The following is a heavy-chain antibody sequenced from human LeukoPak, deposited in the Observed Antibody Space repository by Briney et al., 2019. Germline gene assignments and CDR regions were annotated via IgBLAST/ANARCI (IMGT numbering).Heavy chain of an antibody. Sequence: SVTVSCKASGGTFSSYAISWVRQAPGQGLEWMGGIIPIFGTANYAQKFQGRVTITADESTSTTYMELSSLRSEDTAVYYCAGGPANLHTGNTAMAHYYYYGMDVWGQGTTVTVSS. CDR2: IIPIFGTA. CDR3: AGGPANLHTGNTAMAHYYYYGMDV. V-gene: IGHV1-69*13. CDR1: GGTFSSYA. J-gene: IGHJ6*02. D-gene: IGHD5-18*01.